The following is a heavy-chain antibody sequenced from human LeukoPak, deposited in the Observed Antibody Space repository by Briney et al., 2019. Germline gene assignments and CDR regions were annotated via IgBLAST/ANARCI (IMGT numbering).Heavy chain of an antibody. CDR1: GFTFSSYA. Sequence: GGSLRLSCVASGFTFSSYAMSWVRQAPGKGLEWVSSISSSSSYIYYADSVKGRFTISRDNAKNSLYLQMNSLRAEDTAVYYCARNGYYDSSGYPDAFDIWGQGTMVTVSS. CDR2: ISSSSSYI. J-gene: IGHJ3*02. CDR3: ARNGYYDSSGYPDAFDI. V-gene: IGHV3-21*01. D-gene: IGHD3-22*01.